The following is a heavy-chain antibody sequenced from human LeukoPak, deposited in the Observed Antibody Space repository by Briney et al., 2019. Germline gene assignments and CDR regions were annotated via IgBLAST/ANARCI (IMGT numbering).Heavy chain of an antibody. CDR2: ISWNSGSI. CDR3: AKGPNLRDSSGYYYLGVFDI. D-gene: IGHD3-22*01. J-gene: IGHJ3*02. V-gene: IGHV3-9*01. Sequence: GGSLRLSCAASGFTFDDYAMHWVRQAPGKGLEWVSGISWNSGSIGYADSVKGRFTISRDNAKNSLYLQMNSLRAEDTALYYCAKGPNLRDSSGYYYLGVFDIWGQGTMVTVSS. CDR1: GFTFDDYA.